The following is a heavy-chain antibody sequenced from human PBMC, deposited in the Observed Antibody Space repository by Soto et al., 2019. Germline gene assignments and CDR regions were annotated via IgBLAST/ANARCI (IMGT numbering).Heavy chain of an antibody. CDR3: ARGVITMVRRVRFDY. D-gene: IGHD3-10*01. J-gene: IGHJ4*02. V-gene: IGHV4-39*07. CDR1: GGSISSSSYY. Sequence: PSETLSLTCTVSGGSISSSSYYWGWIRQPPGKGQEWIGSIYYSGSTYYNPSLKSRVTISVDTSKNQFSLKLSSVTAADTAVYYCARGVITMVRRVRFDYWGQGTLVTVST. CDR2: IYYSGST.